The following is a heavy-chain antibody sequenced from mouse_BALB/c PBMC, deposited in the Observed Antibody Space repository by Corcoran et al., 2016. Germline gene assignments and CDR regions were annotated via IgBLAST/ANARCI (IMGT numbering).Heavy chain of an antibody. CDR3: ARRAPFATTASFDY. J-gene: IGHJ2*01. CDR1: GFSLSTSGMG. Sequence: QVTLKESGPGILQPSQTLSLTCSFSGFSLSTSGMGVSWIRQPSGKGLEWLAHIYWDDDKRYNPSLKSRLTISKDTSSNQVFLKITSVDTADTATYYCARRAPFATTASFDYWGQGTTLTVSS. V-gene: IGHV8-12*01. D-gene: IGHD1-2*01. CDR2: IYWDDDK.